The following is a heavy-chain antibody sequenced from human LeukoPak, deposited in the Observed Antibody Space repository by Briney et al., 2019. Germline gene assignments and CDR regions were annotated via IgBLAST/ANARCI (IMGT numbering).Heavy chain of an antibody. CDR3: ARENDTYYYDSSGYYYNWFDP. J-gene: IGHJ5*02. V-gene: IGHV4-61*02. CDR2: IYTSGST. D-gene: IGHD3-22*01. Sequence: SETLSLTCTVSGGSISSGSYYWSWIRQPAGKGLEWTGRIYTSGSTNYNPSLKSRVTISVDTSKNQFSLKLSSVTAADTAVYYCARENDTYYYDSSGYYYNWFDPWGQGTLVTVSS. CDR1: GGSISSGSYY.